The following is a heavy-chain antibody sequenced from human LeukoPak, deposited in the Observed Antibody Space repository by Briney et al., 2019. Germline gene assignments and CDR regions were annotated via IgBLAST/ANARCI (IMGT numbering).Heavy chain of an antibody. J-gene: IGHJ6*03. V-gene: IGHV1-24*01. CDR1: GYTLTELS. CDR3: ATVTPLRCGSTSCYAYYYYYMDV. Sequence: ASVKVSCKVSGYTLTELSMHWVRQPPGKGLEWMGGFDPEDGETIYAQKLQGRVTMTEDTSTDTAYMELSSLRSEDTAVYYCATVTPLRCGSTSCYAYYYYYMDVWGKGTTVTVSS. D-gene: IGHD2-2*01. CDR2: FDPEDGET.